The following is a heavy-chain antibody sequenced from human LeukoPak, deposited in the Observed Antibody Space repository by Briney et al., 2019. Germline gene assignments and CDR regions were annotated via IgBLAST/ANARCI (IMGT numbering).Heavy chain of an antibody. D-gene: IGHD3-22*01. CDR3: ASLRYYYDSSGSRPVDY. CDR1: GGSFSGYF. CDR2: INHSGNT. J-gene: IGHJ4*02. V-gene: IGHV4-34*01. Sequence: SETLSLTCAVYGGSFSGYFWSWIRQPPGKGLEWIGEINHSGNTNYNPSLKSRVTISVDTSKNQFSLKLSSVTAADTAVYHCASLRYYYDSSGSRPVDYWGQGTLVTVSS.